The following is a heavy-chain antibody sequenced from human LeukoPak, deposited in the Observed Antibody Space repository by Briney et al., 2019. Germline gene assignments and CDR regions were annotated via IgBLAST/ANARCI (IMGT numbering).Heavy chain of an antibody. CDR2: IYYSGST. J-gene: IGHJ4*02. Sequence: PSETLSLTCTVSGGSISSSSYYWGWIRQPPGKGLEWIGSIYYSGSTYYNPSLKSRVTISVDTSKNQFSLKLSSVTAADTAVYYCARQGVPYYYGSGSSALFDYWGQGTLVTVSS. CDR1: GGSISSSSYY. CDR3: ARQGVPYYYGSGSSALFDY. V-gene: IGHV4-39*01. D-gene: IGHD3-10*01.